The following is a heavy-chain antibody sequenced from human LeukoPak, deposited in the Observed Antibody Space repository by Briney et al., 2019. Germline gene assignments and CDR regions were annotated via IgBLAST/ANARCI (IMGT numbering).Heavy chain of an antibody. D-gene: IGHD4-17*01. CDR2: ISRSSGHT. J-gene: IGHJ3*02. CDR3: ARGDAVTDAFDI. V-gene: IGHV3-11*05. Sequence: GGPLRLSCAASGSAFSDYYMSWIRQAPGKGLEWVSYISRSSGHTNYADSVKGRFTISRDNAKKSLYLQMNSLRAEDTAVYYCARGDAVTDAFDIWGQGTMVTVSS. CDR1: GSAFSDYY.